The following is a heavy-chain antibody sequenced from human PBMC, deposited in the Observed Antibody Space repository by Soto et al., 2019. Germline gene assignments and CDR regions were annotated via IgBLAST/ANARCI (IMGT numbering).Heavy chain of an antibody. CDR3: TTDRSAITADEVAFEI. CDR2: IKSKTDGGTT. V-gene: IGHV3-15*01. D-gene: IGHD1-20*01. J-gene: IGHJ3*02. Sequence: EGSLRLSCAASGFTCSNARMSWVRQAPGKGLGRVGSIKSKTDGGTTDYAAPVKGRFTISRDDSKNTLYLQMNSLKTEDTAVYYCTTDRSAITADEVAFEIWAQGTMVTVSS. CDR1: GFTCSNAR.